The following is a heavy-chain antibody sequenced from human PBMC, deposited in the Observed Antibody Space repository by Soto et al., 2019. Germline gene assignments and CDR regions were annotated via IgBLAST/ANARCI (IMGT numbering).Heavy chain of an antibody. CDR3: TRDASRDSSARGWFDP. V-gene: IGHV3-21*01. CDR2: ISSNSAYI. CDR1: GFTFRSFT. D-gene: IGHD6-13*01. J-gene: IGHJ5*02. Sequence: GGSLRLSCAASGFTFRSFTMNWVRQAPGKGLEWVSTISSNSAYIYYTDALRGRFTISRDNAKNSLRLQMNSLRAEDTAVYYCTRDASRDSSARGWFDPWGPGTLVTVSS.